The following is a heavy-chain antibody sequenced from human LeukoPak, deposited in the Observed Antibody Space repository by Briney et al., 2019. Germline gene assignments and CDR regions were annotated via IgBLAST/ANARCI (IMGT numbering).Heavy chain of an antibody. CDR1: GFTFSDYY. CDR3: AKDIELGTYCSSTSCYGNFDY. V-gene: IGHV3-11*01. D-gene: IGHD2-2*01. J-gene: IGHJ4*02. Sequence: GGSLRLSCAASGFTFSDYYMSWIRQAPGKGLEWVSYISSSGSTIYYADSVKGRFTISRDNAKNSLYLQMNSLRAEDTALYYCAKDIELGTYCSSTSCYGNFDYWGQGTLVTVSS. CDR2: ISSSGSTI.